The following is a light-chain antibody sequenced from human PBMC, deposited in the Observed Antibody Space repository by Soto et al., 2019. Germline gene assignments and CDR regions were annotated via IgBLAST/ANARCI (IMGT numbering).Light chain of an antibody. Sequence: EVVMTQSPATLSVSPGESGTLSCRASQSVGRNLAWYQQKPGQAPRLLIYGASTRATGIPARFSGSGSGTEFTLTISSLKSEEFAVYYCQQYNNWPPYTFGQGTKLEIK. CDR3: QQYNNWPPYT. J-gene: IGKJ2*01. V-gene: IGKV3-15*01. CDR2: GAS. CDR1: QSVGRN.